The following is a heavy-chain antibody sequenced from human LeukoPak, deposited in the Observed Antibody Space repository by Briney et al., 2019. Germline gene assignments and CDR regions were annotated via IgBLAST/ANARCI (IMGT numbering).Heavy chain of an antibody. Sequence: PGESLTLSCAASGFSVTTYGMHWVRQAPGEGLEWVTFMSLVVINKAYGGSVEGRFTVSRDKSSNTLCLQINSLRVDETAIYYCAREKVGGIASDYWGQGTLVTVSS. J-gene: IGHJ4*02. CDR2: MSLVVINK. CDR1: GFSVTTYG. V-gene: IGHV3-33*05. D-gene: IGHD3-16*02. CDR3: AREKVGGIASDY.